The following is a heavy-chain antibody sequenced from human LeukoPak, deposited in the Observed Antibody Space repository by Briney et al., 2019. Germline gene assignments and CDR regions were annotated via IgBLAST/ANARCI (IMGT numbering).Heavy chain of an antibody. Sequence: GGSLRLSCAASGFPFSGYPMHWVGQAPGKGLEWVSVISYDGSDRYYADSVKGRFTISRDNSKNTLYLQMNSLRTEDTALYYCARERYNYGLDYWGQGTLVTVSS. CDR3: ARERYNYGLDY. CDR2: ISYDGSDR. V-gene: IGHV3-30-3*01. CDR1: GFPFSGYP. D-gene: IGHD5-18*01. J-gene: IGHJ4*02.